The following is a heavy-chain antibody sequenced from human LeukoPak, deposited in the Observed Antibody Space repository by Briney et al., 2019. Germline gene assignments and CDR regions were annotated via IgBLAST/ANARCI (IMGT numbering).Heavy chain of an antibody. CDR3: ARDLAGAAAGIIPLFDY. CDR2: INPNSGGT. CDR1: GYTFTGYY. V-gene: IGHV1-2*02. D-gene: IGHD6-13*01. Sequence: ASVKVSCKASGYTFTGYYMHWVRQAPGQGLEWMGWINPNSGGTNYAQKFQGRVTMTRDTSISTAYMELRSLRSDDTAVYYCARDLAGAAAGIIPLFDYWGQGTLVTVSS. J-gene: IGHJ4*02.